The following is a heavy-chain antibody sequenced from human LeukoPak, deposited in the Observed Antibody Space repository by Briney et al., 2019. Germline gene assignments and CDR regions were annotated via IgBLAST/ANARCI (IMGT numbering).Heavy chain of an antibody. D-gene: IGHD6-19*01. Sequence: GASVKVSCKASGYTFTSYGISWVRQAPGQGLEWMGWISAYNGNTNYAQKLQGRVNMTTDTSTSTAYMELRSLRSDDTAVYYCARDIGSGWYSFDPWAREPWSPSPQ. V-gene: IGHV1-18*04. J-gene: IGHJ5*02. CDR1: GYTFTSYG. CDR3: ARDIGSGWYSFDP. CDR2: ISAYNGNT.